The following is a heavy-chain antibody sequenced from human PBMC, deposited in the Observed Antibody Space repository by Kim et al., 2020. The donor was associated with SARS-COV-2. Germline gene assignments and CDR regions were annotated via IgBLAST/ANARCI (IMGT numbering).Heavy chain of an antibody. CDR2: IKSKTDGGTT. Sequence: GGSLRLSCAASGFTFSNAWMSWVRQAPGKGLEWVGRIKSKTDGGTTDYAAPVKGRFTISRDDSKNTLYLQMNSLKTEDTAVYYCTALRYFDWLLSSRGQGTLVTVSS. CDR1: GFTFSNAW. CDR3: TALRYFDWLLSS. D-gene: IGHD3-9*01. V-gene: IGHV3-15*01. J-gene: IGHJ4*02.